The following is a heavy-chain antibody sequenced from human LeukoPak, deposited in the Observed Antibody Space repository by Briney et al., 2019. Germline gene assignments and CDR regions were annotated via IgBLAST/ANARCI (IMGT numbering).Heavy chain of an antibody. V-gene: IGHV3-66*01. D-gene: IGHD3-3*01. CDR3: AKDYGDDFWSGYYSGMSEFDY. CDR1: GFTVSSNY. J-gene: IGHJ4*02. CDR2: IYSGGST. Sequence: GGSLRLSCAASGFTVSSNYMSWVRQAPGKGLEWVSVIYSGGSTYYADSVKGRFTISRDNPKNTLYLQMNSLRAEDTAVYYCAKDYGDDFWSGYYSGMSEFDYWGQGTLVTVSS.